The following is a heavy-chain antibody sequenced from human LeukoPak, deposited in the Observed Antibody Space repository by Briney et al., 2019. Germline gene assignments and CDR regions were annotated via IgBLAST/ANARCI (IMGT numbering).Heavy chain of an antibody. CDR1: GFTFSSYS. CDR2: ISSSSTYI. J-gene: IGHJ4*02. V-gene: IGHV3-21*01. Sequence: GGSLRLSCAASGFTFSSYSINWVRQAPGKGLEWVSSISSSSTYIYYADSVKGRFTIYRDNPKNSVYLQMNSLRAEDTAVYYCARWIRQQLVFLDYWAREPWSPSPQ. CDR3: ARWIRQQLVFLDY. D-gene: IGHD6-13*01.